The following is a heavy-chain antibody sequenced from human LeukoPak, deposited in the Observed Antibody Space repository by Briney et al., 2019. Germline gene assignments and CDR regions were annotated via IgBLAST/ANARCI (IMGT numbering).Heavy chain of an antibody. CDR3: ARVWDGSGSLDY. J-gene: IGHJ4*02. CDR1: GFTFSSYA. V-gene: IGHV3-30-3*01. Sequence: PGGSLRLSCAASGFTFSSYAMHWVRQAPGKGLEWVAVISYDGSNKYYADSVKGRFTISRDNSKNTLYLQMNSLRAEDTAVYYCARVWDGSGSLDYWGQGTLVTVSS. CDR2: ISYDGSNK. D-gene: IGHD3-10*01.